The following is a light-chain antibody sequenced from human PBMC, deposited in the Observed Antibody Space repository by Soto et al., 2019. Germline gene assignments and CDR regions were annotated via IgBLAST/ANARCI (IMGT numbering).Light chain of an antibody. CDR2: EVT. V-gene: IGLV2-8*01. Sequence: QSALTQPPSASGSPGQSVTISCTGTSGDIGGYDYVSWYQQHPGKAPKLMIYEVTKRPLGVPDRFSGSKSGNTASLTVSGLQAEDEADYYCSSYTGGNPSYVFGTGTKLTVL. CDR1: SGDIGGYDY. J-gene: IGLJ1*01. CDR3: SSYTGGNPSYV.